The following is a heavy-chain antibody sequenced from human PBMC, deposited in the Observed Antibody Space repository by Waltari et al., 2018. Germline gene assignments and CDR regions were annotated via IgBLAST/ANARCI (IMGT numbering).Heavy chain of an antibody. CDR1: GYSISSGSY. J-gene: IGHJ4*02. V-gene: IGHV4-38-2*02. CDR3: ARGPGGSTNPHYFDY. CDR2: IYHSGST. Sequence: QVQLQESGPGLVKPSETLSLTCTVSGYSISSGSYWGCIRQPPVKGLEWIGSIYHSGSTFYNPSLTSRVTISVDTSKNQFSLKLTSVTAADTAVYYCARGPGGSTNPHYFDYWGQGTLVTVSS. D-gene: IGHD2-15*01.